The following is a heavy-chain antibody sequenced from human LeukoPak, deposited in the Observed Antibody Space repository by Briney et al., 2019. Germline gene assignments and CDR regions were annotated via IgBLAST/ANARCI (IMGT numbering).Heavy chain of an antibody. CDR3: AKNRDSSDYPRDFDY. V-gene: IGHV3-30*02. CDR2: IRHDGSYQ. CDR1: RFTFSSYG. J-gene: IGHJ4*02. D-gene: IGHD3-22*01. Sequence: GGSLRLXCAASRFTFSSYGMHWVRQTPGKGLEWAAFIRHDGSYQQYVDSVKGRFTVSRDNSKDTVYLQMNSLRTEDTAVYYCAKNRDSSDYPRDFDYWGQGTLVTVSS.